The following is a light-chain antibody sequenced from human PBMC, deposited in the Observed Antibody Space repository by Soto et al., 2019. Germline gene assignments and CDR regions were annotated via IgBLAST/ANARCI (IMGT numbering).Light chain of an antibody. CDR3: QQRYDWPFT. CDR1: QSVSSY. Sequence: EILFTQSPAPLSLFPGGRATLSCRASQSVSSYLAWYQQKPGQAPRLLIYDASNRATGIPARFSGSGSGTDFTVTISSLGPEDFAVYYCQQRYDWPFTFGQGTRLEIK. CDR2: DAS. J-gene: IGKJ5*01. V-gene: IGKV3-11*01.